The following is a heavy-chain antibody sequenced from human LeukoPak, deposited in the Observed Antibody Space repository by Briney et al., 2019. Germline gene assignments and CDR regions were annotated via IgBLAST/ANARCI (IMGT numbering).Heavy chain of an antibody. CDR2: IWYDGSDK. CDR3: ARLWGAVSGYFDY. D-gene: IGHD6-19*01. J-gene: IGHJ4*02. CDR1: GYSFSRHG. Sequence: GGSLRLSCAVSGYSFSRHGMHWVRQAPGKGLEWVAAIWYDGSDKYYADSVKGRFTISRDNSKNMLYLQMDSLRAEDTALYYCARLWGAVSGYFDYWGQGTLVTVSP. V-gene: IGHV3-33*01.